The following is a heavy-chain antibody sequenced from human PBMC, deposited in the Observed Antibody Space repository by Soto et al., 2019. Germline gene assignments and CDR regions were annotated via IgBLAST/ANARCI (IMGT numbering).Heavy chain of an antibody. CDR3: ARSGGGSYPTGDLDY. CDR1: GGSISSGGYY. J-gene: IGHJ4*02. D-gene: IGHD1-26*01. CDR2: IYYSGST. Sequence: QVQLQESGPGLVKPSQTLSLTCTVSGGSISSGGYYWSWIRQHPGKGLEWIGYIYYSGSTYYNPSLKSRVTISVDTSNNQFSLKLSSVTAADTAVYYYARSGGGSYPTGDLDYWGQGTLVTVSS. V-gene: IGHV4-31*03.